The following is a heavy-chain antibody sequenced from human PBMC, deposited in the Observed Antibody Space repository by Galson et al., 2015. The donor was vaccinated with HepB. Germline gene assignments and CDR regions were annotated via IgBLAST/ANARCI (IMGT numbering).Heavy chain of an antibody. D-gene: IGHD3-22*01. V-gene: IGHV5-51*03. CDR3: ARLFPLDYYDSSGYCAY. CDR2: IYPGDSDT. Sequence: QSGAEVKKPGESLKISCKGSGYSFTSYWIGWVRQMPGKGLEWMGIIYPGDSDTRYSPSFQGQVTISADKSISTAYLQWSSLKASDSAMYYCARLFPLDYYDSSGYCAYWGQGTLVTASS. CDR1: GYSFTSYW. J-gene: IGHJ4*02.